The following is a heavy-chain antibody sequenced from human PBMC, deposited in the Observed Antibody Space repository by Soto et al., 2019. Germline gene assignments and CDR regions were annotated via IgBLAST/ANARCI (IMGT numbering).Heavy chain of an antibody. J-gene: IGHJ4*02. D-gene: IGHD6-19*01. CDR2: IYYSGST. Sequence: KPSETLSLTCTVSGGSISSYYWSWIRQPPGKGLEWIGYIYYSGSTNYNPSLKSRVTISVDTSKNQFSLKLSSVTAADTAVYYCARDGDSSGWYGIFDYWGQGTLVTVSS. V-gene: IGHV4-59*01. CDR3: ARDGDSSGWYGIFDY. CDR1: GGSISSYY.